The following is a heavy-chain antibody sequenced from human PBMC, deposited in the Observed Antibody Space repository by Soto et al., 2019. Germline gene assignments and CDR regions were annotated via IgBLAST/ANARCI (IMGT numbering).Heavy chain of an antibody. D-gene: IGHD1-26*01. V-gene: IGHV2-5*01. Sequence: QITLKESGPTLVKPTQTLTLTCTFSGFSLSTSGEAVGWIRQPPGKALEWLALIYWSDEIHYTPSLKTRLTITKDTSKNHVVLTMINMDPVDTATYYCAHRKGGSFDYWGQGTLVTVSS. CDR3: AHRKGGSFDY. CDR1: GFSLSTSGEA. CDR2: IYWSDEI. J-gene: IGHJ4*02.